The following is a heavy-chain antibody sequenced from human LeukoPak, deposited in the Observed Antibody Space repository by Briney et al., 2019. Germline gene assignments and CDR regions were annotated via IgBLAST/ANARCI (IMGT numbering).Heavy chain of an antibody. Sequence: GGSLRLSCAAPGFTFNSYWMSWVRQPPGKGLEWVANIKQDGSEEYYVDSVKGRLTISRDNAKNSLILQMNSLRAGDTAVYYCARADLRGYSLHYWGQGTLVTVSS. CDR2: IKQDGSEE. D-gene: IGHD5-18*01. J-gene: IGHJ4*02. CDR1: GFTFNSYW. V-gene: IGHV3-7*01. CDR3: ARADLRGYSLHY.